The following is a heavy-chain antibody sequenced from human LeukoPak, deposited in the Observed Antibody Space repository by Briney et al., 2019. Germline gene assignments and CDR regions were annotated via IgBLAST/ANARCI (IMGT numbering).Heavy chain of an antibody. Sequence: GGSLRLSCAASGFTFNIHWMNWVRQAPGKGLEWVSRINTDGGTTYYADSVKGLFTISRDNAKNTLYLQMNSLTAEDTAVYYCGRGHNWKHIDFWGQGSLVTVSS. CDR2: INTDGGTT. D-gene: IGHD1-20*01. CDR3: GRGHNWKHIDF. CDR1: GFTFNIHW. V-gene: IGHV3-74*01. J-gene: IGHJ4*02.